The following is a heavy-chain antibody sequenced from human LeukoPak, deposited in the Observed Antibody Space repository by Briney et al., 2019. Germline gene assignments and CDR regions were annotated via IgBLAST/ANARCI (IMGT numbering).Heavy chain of an antibody. J-gene: IGHJ3*02. Sequence: RASETLSLTCAVSGGSFSTYYWSWIRQPPGKGLEWIGEIDHSGSTYYNPSLKSRVTISVDTSKNQFSLKLSSVTAADTAVYYCARIPRYLVGAYDAFDIWGQGTMVTVSS. CDR3: ARIPRYLVGAYDAFDI. CDR2: IDHSGST. CDR1: GGSFSTYY. D-gene: IGHD1-26*01. V-gene: IGHV4-34*01.